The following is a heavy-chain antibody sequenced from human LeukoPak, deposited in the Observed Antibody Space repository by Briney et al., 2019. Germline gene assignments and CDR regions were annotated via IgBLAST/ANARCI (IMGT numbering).Heavy chain of an antibody. CDR1: GFSCSDCY. V-gene: IGHV3-11*03. Sequence: GGSLRLSCAVSGFSCSDCYMGWIRQAPGKGLEWLSYISGSGTDTNYADSVKGRFTITRDNAKKSLYLHMNSLRVDDTAVYYCATGSQIRETAFWGQGTLVTVSS. CDR2: ISGSGTDT. D-gene: IGHD3-10*01. CDR3: ATGSQIRETAF. J-gene: IGHJ4*02.